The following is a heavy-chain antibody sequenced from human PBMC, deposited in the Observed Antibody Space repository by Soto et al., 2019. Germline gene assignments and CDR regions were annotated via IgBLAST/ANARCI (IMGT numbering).Heavy chain of an antibody. CDR2: IWYDGSNK. V-gene: IGHV3-33*01. CDR1: GFTFSSYD. CDR3: ARGEGYYGMDV. J-gene: IGHJ6*02. Sequence: PGGSLRLSCAASGFTFSSYDMHWVRQAPGKGLEWVAVIWYDGSNKYYADSVKGRFTISRDNSKNTLYLQMNSLRAEDTAVYYCARGEGYYGMDVWGQGTTVTVSS.